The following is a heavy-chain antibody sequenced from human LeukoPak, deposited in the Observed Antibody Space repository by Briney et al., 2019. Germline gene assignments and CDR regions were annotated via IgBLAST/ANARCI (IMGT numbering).Heavy chain of an antibody. V-gene: IGHV4-61*08. CDR1: GGSTSSGDYY. Sequence: SETLSLTCTVSGGSTSSGDYYWSWIRQPPGKGLEWIGYIYYSGSTNYNPSLKSRVTISVDTSKNQFSLNLSSVTTADTAVYYCARVSCSSTSCPRRDALDVWGQGTMVTVSS. J-gene: IGHJ3*01. CDR2: IYYSGST. D-gene: IGHD2-2*01. CDR3: ARVSCSSTSCPRRDALDV.